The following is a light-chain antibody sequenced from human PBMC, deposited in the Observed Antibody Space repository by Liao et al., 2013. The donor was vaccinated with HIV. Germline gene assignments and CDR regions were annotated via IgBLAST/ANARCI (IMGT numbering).Light chain of an antibody. J-gene: IGLJ3*02. Sequence: SYELTQPPSVSVSPGQTASITCSGDKLGDKYVCWYQQKAGQSPLLLIYQDTKRPSGIPERFSGSNSGNTATLTISETQAVDEADYYCQAWDGSTVFGGGTKLTVL. V-gene: IGLV3-1*01. CDR3: QAWDGSTV. CDR2: QDT. CDR1: KLGDKY.